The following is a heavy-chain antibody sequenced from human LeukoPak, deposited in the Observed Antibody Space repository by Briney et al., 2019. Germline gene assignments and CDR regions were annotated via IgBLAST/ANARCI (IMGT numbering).Heavy chain of an antibody. D-gene: IGHD4-23*01. CDR3: ARDRTVIRGVDY. CDR1: GFTFSSYG. V-gene: IGHV3-33*07. J-gene: IGHJ4*02. CDR2: IWYDGSNK. Sequence: PGGSLRLSCATSGFTFSSYGMYWVRQAPGKGLEWVAVIWYDGSNKYYVDSVKGRFTISRDNSKNTLYLQMDSLRAEDTALYYCARDRTVIRGVDYWGQGTLVTVSS.